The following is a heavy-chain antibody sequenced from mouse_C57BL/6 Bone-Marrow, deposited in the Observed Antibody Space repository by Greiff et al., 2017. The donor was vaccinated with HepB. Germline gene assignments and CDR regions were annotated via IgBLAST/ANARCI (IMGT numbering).Heavy chain of an antibody. V-gene: IGHV5-15*01. CDR1: GFTFSDYG. CDR2: ISNLAYSI. D-gene: IGHD1-1*01. J-gene: IGHJ1*03. CDR3: ARQATVVATNGWYFEV. Sequence: EVKLVESGGGLVQPGGSLKLSCAASGFTFSDYGMAWVRQAPRQGPEWVAFISNLAYSIYYADTVTGRFTIYREKAKNTLYLEMSSLRSEDTAMYYCARQATVVATNGWYFEVWGTGTTVTVSS.